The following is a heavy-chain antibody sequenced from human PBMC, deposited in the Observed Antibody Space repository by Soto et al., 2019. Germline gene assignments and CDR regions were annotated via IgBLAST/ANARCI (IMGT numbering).Heavy chain of an antibody. CDR1: GGTISGYY. CDR2: IHSSGNT. CDR3: ARGQRFSDWFDP. V-gene: IGHV4-4*07. Sequence: SETLSLTCSVSGGTISGYYWTWIRQPAGKGLEWIGRIHSSGNTKYNPSLQSRVTMSLDTSNNQFSLRLTSVTAADTAVYYCARGQRFSDWFDPWGQGTLVTVSS. J-gene: IGHJ5*02. D-gene: IGHD3-3*01.